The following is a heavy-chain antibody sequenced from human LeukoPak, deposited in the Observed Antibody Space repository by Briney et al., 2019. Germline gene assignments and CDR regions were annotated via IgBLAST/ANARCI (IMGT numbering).Heavy chain of an antibody. CDR3: ARDMMSCITMIRGVIDD. CDR1: GGTFSSYA. D-gene: IGHD3-10*01. J-gene: IGHJ4*02. V-gene: IGHV1-69*04. Sequence: SVKVSCKASGGTFSSYAISWVRQAPGQGLEWMGRIIPILGIANYAQKFQGRVTITADKSTSTAYMELSSLRSDDTAVYYCARDMMSCITMIRGVIDDWGQGTLVTVSP. CDR2: IIPILGIA.